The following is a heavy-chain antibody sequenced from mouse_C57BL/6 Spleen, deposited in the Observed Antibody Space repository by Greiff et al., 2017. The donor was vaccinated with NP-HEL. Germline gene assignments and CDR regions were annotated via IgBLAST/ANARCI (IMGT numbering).Heavy chain of an antibody. CDR1: GYTFTSYW. Sequence: QVQLQQPGAELVRPGSSVKLSCKASGYTFTSYWMDWVKQRPGQGLEWIGNIYPSDSETHYNQKFKDKATLTVDKSSSTAYMQLSSLTSEDSAVYYCARKGYSNYGFDVWGTGTTVTVSS. CDR3: ARKGYSNYGFDV. CDR2: IYPSDSET. D-gene: IGHD2-5*01. V-gene: IGHV1-61*01. J-gene: IGHJ1*03.